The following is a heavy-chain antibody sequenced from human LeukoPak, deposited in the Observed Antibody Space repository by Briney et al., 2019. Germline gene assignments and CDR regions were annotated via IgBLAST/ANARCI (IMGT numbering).Heavy chain of an antibody. J-gene: IGHJ4*02. V-gene: IGHV4-39*01. CDR3: ARMTRYVSGSYSDS. D-gene: IGHD3-10*01. Sequence: PSETLSLTCTVSGGSISSSSYYWGWIRQPPGKGLEWIGSIYYSGSTFDNPSLKSRVTISIDVSKNQFSLKMNSVTAADTAVYYCARMTRYVSGSYSDSWGQGTLVTVSS. CDR1: GGSISSSSYY. CDR2: IYYSGST.